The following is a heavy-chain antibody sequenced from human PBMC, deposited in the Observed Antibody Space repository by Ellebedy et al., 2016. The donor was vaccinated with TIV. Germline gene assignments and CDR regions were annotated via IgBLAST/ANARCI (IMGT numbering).Heavy chain of an antibody. J-gene: IGHJ6*03. CDR1: GFTFSSYA. CDR2: ISSSASTI. CDR3: ARDGNSFDYYYYYMDV. Sequence: GESLKISXAASGFTFSSYAMSWVRQAPGKGLEWVSYISSSASTIYYADSVKGRFTVSRDNAKNSLYLQMNSLRAEDTAVYYCARDGNSFDYYYYYMDVWGKGTTVTVSS. D-gene: IGHD5-18*01. V-gene: IGHV3-48*04.